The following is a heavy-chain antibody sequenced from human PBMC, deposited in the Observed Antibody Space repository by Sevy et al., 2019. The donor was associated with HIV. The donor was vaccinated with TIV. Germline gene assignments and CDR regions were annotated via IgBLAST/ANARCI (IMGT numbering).Heavy chain of an antibody. CDR3: ARLYDPRGRMEFDP. J-gene: IGHJ5*02. V-gene: IGHV4-59*11. CDR2: MYYSGST. D-gene: IGHD3-3*01. Sequence: SETLSLTCTFSGGSISTHSWSWIRRPPGKGLEWIGYMYYSGSTNYNPSLKSRVTMSMDASKNQFSLNPSSVTAADTAVYYCARLYDPRGRMEFDPWGQGTLVTVSS. CDR1: GGSISTHS.